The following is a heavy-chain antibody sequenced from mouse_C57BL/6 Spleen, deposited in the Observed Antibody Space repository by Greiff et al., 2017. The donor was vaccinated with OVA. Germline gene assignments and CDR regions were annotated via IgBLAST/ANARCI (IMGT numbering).Heavy chain of an antibody. D-gene: IGHD1-1*01. V-gene: IGHV5-17*01. Sequence: EVQRVESGGGLVKPGGSLKLSCAASGFTFSDYGMHWVRQAPEKGLEWVAYISSGSSTIYYADTVKGRFTISRDNAKNTLFLQMTSLRSEDTAMYYCARRRDYYYGSSYCYAMDYWGQGTSVTVSS. CDR2: ISSGSSTI. CDR3: ARRRDYYYGSSYCYAMDY. J-gene: IGHJ4*01. CDR1: GFTFSDYG.